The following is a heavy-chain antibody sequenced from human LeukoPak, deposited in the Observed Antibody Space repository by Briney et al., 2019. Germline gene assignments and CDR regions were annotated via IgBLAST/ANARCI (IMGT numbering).Heavy chain of an antibody. J-gene: IGHJ3*02. CDR1: GGSISSGGYY. V-gene: IGHV4-31*03. CDR3: ANLRYFDWLGAFDI. D-gene: IGHD3-9*01. CDR2: IYYSGST. Sequence: SETLSLTCTVSGGSISSGGYYWSWIRQHPGKGLEWIGYIYYSGSTYYNPSLKSRVTISVDTSKNQFSLKLSSVTAADTAVYYCANLRYFDWLGAFDIWGQGTMVTVFS.